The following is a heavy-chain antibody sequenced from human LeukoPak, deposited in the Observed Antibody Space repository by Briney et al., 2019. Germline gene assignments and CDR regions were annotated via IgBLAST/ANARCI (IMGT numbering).Heavy chain of an antibody. CDR3: AKDNGGAFYYGSGTSFDY. J-gene: IGHJ4*02. CDR1: GFTFDDYA. Sequence: GGSLRLSCAASGFTFDDYAMHWVRQAPGKGLEWVSGISWNSGSIGYADSVKGRFTISRDNAKNSLYLQMNSLRAEDTALYYCAKDNGGAFYYGSGTSFDYWGQGTLVTVSS. CDR2: ISWNSGSI. D-gene: IGHD3-10*01. V-gene: IGHV3-9*01.